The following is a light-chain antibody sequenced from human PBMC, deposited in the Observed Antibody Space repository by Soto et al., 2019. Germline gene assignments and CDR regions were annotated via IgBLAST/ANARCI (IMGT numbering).Light chain of an antibody. CDR1: SSDVGGYNY. CDR2: DVS. V-gene: IGLV2-14*01. Sequence: QSALTQPASVSWSPGQSITISCTGTSSDVGGYNYVSWYQQHPGKAPKLMIYDVSNRPSGVSNRFSGSKSGNTASLTISGLQAEDEADYYCSSYTSSSTVVFGGGTKLTFL. J-gene: IGLJ2*01. CDR3: SSYTSSSTVV.